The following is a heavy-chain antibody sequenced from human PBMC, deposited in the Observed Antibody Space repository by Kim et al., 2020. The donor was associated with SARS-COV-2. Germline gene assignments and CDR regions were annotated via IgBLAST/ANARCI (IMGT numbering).Heavy chain of an antibody. Sequence: ASVKVSCKASGHTFSGNYIHWVRQAPGQRLEWMGRIDANSGDTDYGKRSQGRVAMTVDTSISTAYMELRSLRADDTAVYFCVSGYDSFSLDFWGQGTRVT. CDR3: VSGYDSFSLDF. CDR2: IDANSGDT. D-gene: IGHD5-12*01. V-gene: IGHV1-2*06. CDR1: GHTFSGNY. J-gene: IGHJ4*02.